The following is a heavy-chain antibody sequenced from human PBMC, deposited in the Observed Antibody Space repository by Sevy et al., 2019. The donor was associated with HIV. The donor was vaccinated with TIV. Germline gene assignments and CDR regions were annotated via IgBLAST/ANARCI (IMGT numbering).Heavy chain of an antibody. Sequence: GGSLRLSCAASGFTFSNAWMSWVRQAPGKGLEWVGRIKSKTDGGTTNYAAPVKGRFTISRDDSKNKLYLQMNSLKTEDTAVYYCTTPGYCSGGSCYPYGMDVWGQGTTVTVSS. V-gene: IGHV3-15*01. D-gene: IGHD2-15*01. J-gene: IGHJ6*02. CDR2: IKSKTDGGTT. CDR3: TTPGYCSGGSCYPYGMDV. CDR1: GFTFSNAW.